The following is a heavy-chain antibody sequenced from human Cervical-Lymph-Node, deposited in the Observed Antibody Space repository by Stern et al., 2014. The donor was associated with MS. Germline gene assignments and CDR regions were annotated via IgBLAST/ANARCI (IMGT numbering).Heavy chain of an antibody. CDR2: IYYSGST. CDR1: GGSISSYY. Sequence: QVQLQESGPGLVKPSETLSLTCTVSGGSISSYYWSWIRQPPGKGLEWIGYIYYSGSTNYNPSLKSRVTISVDTSKNQLPLKPSPVTAADTAVYYCARRGSPYYYYGMDVWGQGTTVTVSS. CDR3: ARRGSPYYYYGMDV. V-gene: IGHV4-59*08. D-gene: IGHD6-13*01. J-gene: IGHJ6*02.